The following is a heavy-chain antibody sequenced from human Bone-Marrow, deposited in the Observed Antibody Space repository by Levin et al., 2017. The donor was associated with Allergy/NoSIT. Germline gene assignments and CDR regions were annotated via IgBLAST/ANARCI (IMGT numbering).Heavy chain of an antibody. Sequence: SETLSLTCTVSGGSISSGDYYWSWIRQPPGKGLEWIGYIYYSGSTYYNPSLKSRVTISVDTSKNQFSLKLSSVTAADTAVYYCASGSGLSEKPFDYWGQGTLVTVSS. V-gene: IGHV4-30-4*01. CDR2: IYYSGST. CDR1: GGSISSGDYY. J-gene: IGHJ4*02. CDR3: ASGSGLSEKPFDY. D-gene: IGHD2-15*01.